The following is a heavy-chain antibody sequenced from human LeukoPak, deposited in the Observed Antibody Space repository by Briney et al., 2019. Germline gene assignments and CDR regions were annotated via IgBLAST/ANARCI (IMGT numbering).Heavy chain of an antibody. D-gene: IGHD4-23*01. CDR3: ARAAFAYGGTIDY. V-gene: IGHV1-69*04. CDR2: IIPILGIA. CDR1: GGTFSSYA. Sequence: SVKLSCKASGGTFSSYAISWVRRAPGQGLEWMGRIIPILGIANYAQKFQGRVTITANKSTSTAYMELSSLRSEDTAVYYCARAAFAYGGTIDYWGQGTLVTVSS. J-gene: IGHJ4*02.